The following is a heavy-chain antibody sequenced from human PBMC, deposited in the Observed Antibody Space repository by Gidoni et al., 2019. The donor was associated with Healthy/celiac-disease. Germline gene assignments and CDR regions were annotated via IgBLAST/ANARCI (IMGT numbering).Heavy chain of an antibody. J-gene: IGHJ3*02. CDR3: TLGVHGSYPDAFDI. Sequence: EVQLVEAGGGLVKPGGSLRLSCAASGFTFSNAWMSWVRQAPGKGLEWVGRIKSKTDGGTTDYAAPVKGRFTISRDDSKNTLYLQMNSLKTEDTAVYYCTLGVHGSYPDAFDIWGQGTMVTVSS. CDR2: IKSKTDGGTT. V-gene: IGHV3-15*01. D-gene: IGHD1-26*01. CDR1: GFTFSNAW.